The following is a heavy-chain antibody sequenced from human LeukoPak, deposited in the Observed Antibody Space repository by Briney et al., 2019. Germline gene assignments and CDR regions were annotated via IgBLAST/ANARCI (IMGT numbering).Heavy chain of an antibody. J-gene: IGHJ4*02. CDR2: ITYSGDNT. D-gene: IGHD2-2*01. CDR3: AKDKLPTAMFSYVY. Sequence: QAGGSLRLSCAASGFTVGSHAMTWVRQAPGKGLEWVSGITYSGDNTYYTGSVKGRFTISRDNSRNTLFLQRDSLRAEDTAVYYCAKDKLPTAMFSYVYWGQGTLVTVSS. CDR1: GFTVGSHA. V-gene: IGHV3-23*01.